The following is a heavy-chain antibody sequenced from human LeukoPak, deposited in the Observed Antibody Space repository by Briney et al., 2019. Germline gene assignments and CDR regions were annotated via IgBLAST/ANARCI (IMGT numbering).Heavy chain of an antibody. CDR1: GGSISSYY. Sequence: SETLSLTCTVSGGSISSYYWSWIRQPPGKGLEWIGYIYYSGSTNYNPSLKSRVTISVDTSKNQFSLKLSSVTAADTAVYYCAKVRVRYSNTPYYFDYWGQGTLVTVSS. D-gene: IGHD4-11*01. V-gene: IGHV4-59*12. CDR3: AKVRVRYSNTPYYFDY. J-gene: IGHJ4*02. CDR2: IYYSGST.